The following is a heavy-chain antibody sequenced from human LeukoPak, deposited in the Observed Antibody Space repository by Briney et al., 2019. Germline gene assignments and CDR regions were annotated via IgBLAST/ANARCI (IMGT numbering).Heavy chain of an antibody. CDR1: GGTFSSYA. Sequence: ASVKVSCKASGGTFSSYAISWVRQAPGQGREWMGGIIPIFGTANYAQKFQGRVTITTDESTSTAYMELSSLRSEDTAVYYCASQQTSREWGRAMIVVVITGPFDYWGQGTLVTVSS. CDR2: IIPIFGTA. J-gene: IGHJ4*02. V-gene: IGHV1-69*05. D-gene: IGHD3-22*01. CDR3: ASQQTSREWGRAMIVVVITGPFDY.